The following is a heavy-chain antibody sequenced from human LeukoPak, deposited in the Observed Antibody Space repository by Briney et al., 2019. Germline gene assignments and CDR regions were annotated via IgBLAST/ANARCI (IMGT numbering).Heavy chain of an antibody. J-gene: IGHJ4*02. CDR2: INHSGST. Sequence: PSETLSLTSAAFGGTFSGYYWSWIRQPPGKGLEWIGEINHSGSTNYNPSLKSRVTISEDTSKNQFCLKLSSVTAADKAVYYCARGDYYDSSGYYFFDYWGQGTLVTVSS. V-gene: IGHV4-34*01. D-gene: IGHD3-22*01. CDR1: GGTFSGYY. CDR3: ARGDYYDSSGYYFFDY.